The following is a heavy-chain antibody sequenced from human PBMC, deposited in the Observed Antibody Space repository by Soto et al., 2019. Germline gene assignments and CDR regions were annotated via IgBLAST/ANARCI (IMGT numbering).Heavy chain of an antibody. J-gene: IGHJ4*02. CDR3: ARAKVSGIAAALDY. Sequence: QVQLVESGGGVVQPGRSLRLSCAASGFTFSSYAMHWVRQAPGKGLEWVAVISYDGSNKYYADSVKGRFTISRDNSKNTVYVQMNGLRVEDTAVYYCARAKVSGIAAALDYWGQGTLVTVSS. CDR1: GFTFSSYA. V-gene: IGHV3-30-3*01. D-gene: IGHD6-13*01. CDR2: ISYDGSNK.